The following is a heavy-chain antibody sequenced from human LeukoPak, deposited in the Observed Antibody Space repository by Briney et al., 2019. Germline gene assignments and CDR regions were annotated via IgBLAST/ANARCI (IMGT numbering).Heavy chain of an antibody. D-gene: IGHD2-21*02. CDR2: INHSGST. CDR1: GGSFSGCY. CDR3: ARVRLCAGDCSLYYYMDV. J-gene: IGHJ6*03. Sequence: SETLSLTCAVYGGSFSGCYWSWIRQPPGKGLEWIGEINHSGSTNYNPSLKSRVTISVDTSKNQFSLKLSSVTAADTAVYYCARVRLCAGDCSLYYYMDVWGKGTTVTVSS. V-gene: IGHV4-34*01.